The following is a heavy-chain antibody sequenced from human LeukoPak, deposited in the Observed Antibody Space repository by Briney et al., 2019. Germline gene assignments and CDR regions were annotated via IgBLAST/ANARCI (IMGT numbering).Heavy chain of an antibody. CDR2: ISAYNGNT. CDR3: ASWRYYDSSGANDAFDI. D-gene: IGHD3-22*01. J-gene: IGHJ3*02. CDR1: GYTFTSYG. Sequence: ASVKVSCTASGYTFTSYGISWVRQAPGQGLEWMGWISAYNGNTNYAQKLQGRVTMTTDTSTSTAYMELRSLRSDDTAVYYCASWRYYDSSGANDAFDIWGQGTMVTVSS. V-gene: IGHV1-18*01.